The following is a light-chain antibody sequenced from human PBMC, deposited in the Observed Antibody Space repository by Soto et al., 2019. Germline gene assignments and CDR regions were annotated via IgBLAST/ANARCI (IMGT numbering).Light chain of an antibody. V-gene: IGKV1-33*01. Sequence: IHMTQSPSSLSASLGDRVTITCQASQNINNYLNWYQQKPGRAPKLLIYDASNLEAGVPSRFRGSGSGTDFTFTISRLQTEDIATYYCQQYENLHTFGQGTRLEI. CDR3: QQYENLHT. J-gene: IGKJ5*01. CDR1: QNINNY. CDR2: DAS.